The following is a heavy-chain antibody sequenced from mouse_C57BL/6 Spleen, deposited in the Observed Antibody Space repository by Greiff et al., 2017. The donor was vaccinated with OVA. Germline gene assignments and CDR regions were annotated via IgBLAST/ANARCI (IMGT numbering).Heavy chain of an antibody. CDR3: AREGDYYYGSSLFAY. CDR2: IYPGDGDT. V-gene: IGHV1-82*01. J-gene: IGHJ3*01. Sequence: VKLMESGPELVKPGASVKISCKASGYAFSSSWMNWVKQRPGKGLEWIGRIYPGDGDTNYNGKFKGKATLTADKSSSTAYMQLSSLTSEDSAVYFCAREGDYYYGSSLFAYWGQGTLVTVSA. D-gene: IGHD1-1*01. CDR1: GYAFSSSW.